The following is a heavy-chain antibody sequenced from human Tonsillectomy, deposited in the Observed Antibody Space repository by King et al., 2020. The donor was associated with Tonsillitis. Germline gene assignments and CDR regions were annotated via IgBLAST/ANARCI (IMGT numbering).Heavy chain of an antibody. J-gene: IGHJ4*02. D-gene: IGHD1-1*01. V-gene: IGHV4-61*02. CDR3: EGGWK. CDR2: IHTSGST. CDR1: GGSINSGGYH. Sequence: QLQESGPGLVKPSQTLSLTCTVSGGSINSGGYHWSWIRQPAGKGLEWIGRIHTSGSTDYNPPLKSRVTVSMDTSKNQFPLRLSSVTAADTAVYYCEGGWKWGQGTLVTVSS.